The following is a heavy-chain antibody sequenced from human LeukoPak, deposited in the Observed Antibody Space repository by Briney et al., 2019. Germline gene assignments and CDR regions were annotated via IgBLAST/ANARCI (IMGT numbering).Heavy chain of an antibody. V-gene: IGHV4-30-2*01. D-gene: IGHD2-15*01. J-gene: IGHJ6*03. Sequence: PSETLSLTCTVSGGSISSGGYYWSWIRQPPGKGLEWIGYIYHSGSTNYNPSLKSRVTISVDTSKNQFSLKLSSVTAADTAVYYCARRGYIVGPLSHYYYYMDVWGKGTTVTVSS. CDR3: ARRGYIVGPLSHYYYYMDV. CDR2: IYHSGST. CDR1: GGSISSGGYY.